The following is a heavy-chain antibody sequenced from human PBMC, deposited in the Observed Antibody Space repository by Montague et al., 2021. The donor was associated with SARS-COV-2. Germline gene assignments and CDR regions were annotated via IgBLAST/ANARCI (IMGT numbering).Heavy chain of an antibody. V-gene: IGHV3-23*01. CDR3: VKDTYGSFDP. J-gene: IGHJ5*02. CDR1: GFSFSAYA. Sequence: SLRLSCAASGFSFSAYAMSWVRQAPGKGLKWVSAITPGGDIPYYADSVRGRFTISRDNARNTVYLQMDGLRVEDTAVYYCVKDTYGSFDPWGLGTLVTVSS. CDR2: ITPGGDIP. D-gene: IGHD5-24*01.